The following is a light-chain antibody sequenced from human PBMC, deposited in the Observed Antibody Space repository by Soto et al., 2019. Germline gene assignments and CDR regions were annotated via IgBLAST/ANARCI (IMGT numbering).Light chain of an antibody. V-gene: IGLV2-14*01. CDR1: SSDDGGYNR. J-gene: IGLJ1*01. Sequence: QSVLTQPASVSGSPGQSITISCAAASSDDGGYNRVSWYPQHPGKAPKLLIYDVINRPSGVSHRFSGSKSGNTASLTISGLQAEDEADYYCSSYSSTRTLYVFGTGTKVTVL. CDR2: DVI. CDR3: SSYSSTRTLYV.